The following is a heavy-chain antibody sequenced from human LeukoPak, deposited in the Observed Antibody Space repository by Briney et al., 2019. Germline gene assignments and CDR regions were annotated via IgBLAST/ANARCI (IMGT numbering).Heavy chain of an antibody. D-gene: IGHD2-15*01. Sequence: SETLSLTCTVSGGYISSYYWSWIRQPAGKGLEWIGRMYTSGSANYSPSFKSRVTISLDTSKNQFSLKLNSVTAADTAVYYCARFCSGGSCPPSWGQGTQVTVSS. CDR3: ARFCSGGSCPPS. CDR2: MYTSGSA. CDR1: GGYISSYY. V-gene: IGHV4-4*07. J-gene: IGHJ4*02.